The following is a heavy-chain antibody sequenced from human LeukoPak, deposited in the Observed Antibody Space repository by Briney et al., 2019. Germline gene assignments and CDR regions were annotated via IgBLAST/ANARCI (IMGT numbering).Heavy chain of an antibody. V-gene: IGHV1-8*01. Sequence: ASVRVSCKASGYPFTTYDVNWVRKATGQGLEWMGWMNPSSGYTGYSQKFQGRVTMTRNTSITTAYMELSSLRSEDTAVYYCARISDHNWYFDLWGRGTLVTVSS. D-gene: IGHD1-14*01. CDR1: GYPFTTYD. J-gene: IGHJ2*01. CDR2: MNPSSGYT. CDR3: ARISDHNWYFDL.